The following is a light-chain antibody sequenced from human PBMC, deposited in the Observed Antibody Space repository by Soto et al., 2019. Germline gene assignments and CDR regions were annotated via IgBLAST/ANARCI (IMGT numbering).Light chain of an antibody. CDR1: QSLLHSSGYYF. CDR2: LGS. V-gene: IGKV2-28*01. CDR3: MQALQTRT. J-gene: IGKJ1*01. Sequence: DIVMTQSPLSLTVTPGEPASISCRSSQSLLHSSGYYFLDWYLQKPAQSPQLLISLGSNRASGVPDRFSGSGSGTDFTLKISRVEAEDVGIYYCMQALQTRTFGQGTKVEIK.